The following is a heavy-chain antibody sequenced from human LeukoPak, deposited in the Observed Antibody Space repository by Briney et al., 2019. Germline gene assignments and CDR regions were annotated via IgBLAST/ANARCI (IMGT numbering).Heavy chain of an antibody. D-gene: IGHD1-26*01. CDR1: GYTFTGYY. Sequence: ASVKVSCKASGYTFTGYYMHWVRQAPGQGLEWMGWINPNSGGTNYAQKFQGRFTMTRDTSISTAYMELSSLRSEDTAVYYCARAEWELLGDANWFDPWGQGTLVTVSS. V-gene: IGHV1-2*02. CDR3: ARAEWELLGDANWFDP. J-gene: IGHJ5*02. CDR2: INPNSGGT.